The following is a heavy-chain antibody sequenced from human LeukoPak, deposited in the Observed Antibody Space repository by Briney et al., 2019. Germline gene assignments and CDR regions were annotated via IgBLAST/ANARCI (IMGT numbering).Heavy chain of an antibody. CDR3: AHRPPTKTPNHFDF. J-gene: IGHJ4*02. Sequence: ESGPTLVKPKQTLTLTATFSSFSLSTSGVGVGWIRQPPGKALEWLALIYWDGDKRYSPSLKSRLTITMDTSKNQVVLSMTNMDTVDTATYYCAHRPPTKTPNHFDFWGQGTLVTVSS. CDR1: SFSLSTSGVG. V-gene: IGHV2-5*02. CDR2: IYWDGDK. D-gene: IGHD1-1*01.